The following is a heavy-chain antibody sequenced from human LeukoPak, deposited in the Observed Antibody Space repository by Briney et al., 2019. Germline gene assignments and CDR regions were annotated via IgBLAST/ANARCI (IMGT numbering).Heavy chain of an antibody. D-gene: IGHD6-13*01. J-gene: IGHJ4*02. Sequence: SGTLSLTCAVYGGSFSGYYWSWIRQPPGKGLEWIGEINHSGSTNYNPSLKSRVTISVDTSKNQFSLKLSSVTAADTAVYYCARFSRGSWYYAYYYFDYWGQGTLVTVSS. CDR2: INHSGST. CDR3: ARFSRGSWYYAYYYFDY. CDR1: GGSFSGYY. V-gene: IGHV4-34*01.